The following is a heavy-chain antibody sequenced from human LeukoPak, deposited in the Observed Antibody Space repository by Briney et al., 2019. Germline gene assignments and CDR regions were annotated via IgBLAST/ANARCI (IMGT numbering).Heavy chain of an antibody. CDR2: ISWNSGSL. CDR3: ARSYDILTGYSNFDY. J-gene: IGHJ4*02. Sequence: PGRSLRLSCAASGFTFDDYAMHWVRQAPGKGLEWVSGISWNSGSLGYADSVKGRFTISRDNAKNSLYLQMNSLRAEDTAVYYCARSYDILTGYSNFDYWGQGTLVTVSS. V-gene: IGHV3-9*01. D-gene: IGHD3-9*01. CDR1: GFTFDDYA.